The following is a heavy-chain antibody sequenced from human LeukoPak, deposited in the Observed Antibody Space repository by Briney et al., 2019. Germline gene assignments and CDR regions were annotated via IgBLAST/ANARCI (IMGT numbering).Heavy chain of an antibody. J-gene: IGHJ6*02. D-gene: IGHD2-2*01. CDR2: INSDGSST. Sequence: QPGGSLRLSCAVSGFTFSSYWMHWVRQAPGKGLVWVSRINSDGSSTSYADSVKGRFTISRDNAKNTLYLQMNSLRAEDTAVYYCARDVPLRYYYGMDVWGQRTTVTASS. V-gene: IGHV3-74*01. CDR1: GFTFSSYW. CDR3: ARDVPLRYYYGMDV.